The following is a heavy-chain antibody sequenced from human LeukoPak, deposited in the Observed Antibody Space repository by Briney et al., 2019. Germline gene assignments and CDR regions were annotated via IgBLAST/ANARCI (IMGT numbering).Heavy chain of an antibody. J-gene: IGHJ6*02. CDR1: GFTFSSYG. CDR3: ARDQQLWSPYGMDV. Sequence: GSLRLSCAASGFTFSSYGMHWVRQAPGKGLEWVAVISYDGSNKYYADSVKGRFTISRDNSKNTLYLQMNSLRAEDTAVYYCARDQQLWSPYGMDVWGQGTTVTVSS. D-gene: IGHD5-18*01. V-gene: IGHV3-30*19. CDR2: ISYDGSNK.